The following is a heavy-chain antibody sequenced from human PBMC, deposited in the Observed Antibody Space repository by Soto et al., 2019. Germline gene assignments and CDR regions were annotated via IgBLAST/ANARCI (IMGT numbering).Heavy chain of an antibody. CDR3: ARDITVAGTGTGY. CDR1: GYTFTNYG. D-gene: IGHD6-19*01. J-gene: IGHJ4*02. CDR2: ISANNGNR. V-gene: IGHV1-18*01. Sequence: ASVKVSCKASGYTFTNYGLSWVRQAPGQGLEWMGWISANNGNRNYAQKVQGRLTMTTDTSTSTAYMELRSLSSDDTAVYYCARDITVAGTGTGYWGQGTLVTVSS.